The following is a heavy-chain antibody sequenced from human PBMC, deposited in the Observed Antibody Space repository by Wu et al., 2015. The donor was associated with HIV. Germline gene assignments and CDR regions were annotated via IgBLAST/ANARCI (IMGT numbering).Heavy chain of an antibody. CDR1: GYTFTGYY. CDR2: INPNSGGT. Sequence: QVQLVQSGAEVKKPGASVKVSCKASGYTFTGYYMHWVRQAPGQGLEWMGWINPNSGGTNYAQKFQGRVTMTRDTSISTAYMELSRLRSDDTAVYYCARDPSRGCSGGSCHMGYFDYWGQGTLVTVSS. J-gene: IGHJ4*02. V-gene: IGHV1-2*02. D-gene: IGHD2-15*01. CDR3: ARDPSRGCSGGSCHMGYFDY.